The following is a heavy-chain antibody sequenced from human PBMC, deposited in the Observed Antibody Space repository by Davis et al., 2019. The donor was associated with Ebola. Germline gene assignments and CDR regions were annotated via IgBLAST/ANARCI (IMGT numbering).Heavy chain of an antibody. CDR1: GFTFSSYW. D-gene: IGHD2-2*01. CDR3: ARERALVVPAAIRYYYGMDV. V-gene: IGHV3-74*01. J-gene: IGHJ6*02. CDR2: INSDGSST. Sequence: GESLKISCAASGFTFSSYWMHWVRQAPGKGLVWVSRINSDGSSTSYADSVKGRFTISRDNAKNTLYLQMNRLRAEDTAVYYCARERALVVPAAIRYYYGMDVWGQGTTVTVSS.